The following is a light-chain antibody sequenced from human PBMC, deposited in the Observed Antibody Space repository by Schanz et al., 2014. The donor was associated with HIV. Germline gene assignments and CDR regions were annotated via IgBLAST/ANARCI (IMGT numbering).Light chain of an antibody. CDR2: NND. CDR3: SSYTTSSTLE. V-gene: IGLV1-44*01. CDR1: RSDIGGRS. Sequence: QSVLTQPPSASAAPGQRVTISCSGIRSDIGGRSVDWYRQRPGAAPKLVIHNNDQRPSGVPDRISGSKSGTSASLTITGLQSDDEADYYCSSYTTSSTLEFGGGTKLTVL. J-gene: IGLJ2*01.